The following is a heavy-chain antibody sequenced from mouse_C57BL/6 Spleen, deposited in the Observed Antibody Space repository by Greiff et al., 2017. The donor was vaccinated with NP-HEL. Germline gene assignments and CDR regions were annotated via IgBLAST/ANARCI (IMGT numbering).Heavy chain of an antibody. CDR3: ARSSYDYDVDY. D-gene: IGHD2-4*01. V-gene: IGHV1-52*01. J-gene: IGHJ2*01. CDR1: GYTFTSYW. CDR2: IDPSDSET. Sequence: VQLQQPGAELVRPGSSVKLSCKASGYTFTSYWMHWVKQRPIQGLEWIGNIDPSDSETHYNQKFKDKATLTVDKSFSTAYMQLSSLTSEDSAVYYCARSSYDYDVDYWGQGTTLTVSS.